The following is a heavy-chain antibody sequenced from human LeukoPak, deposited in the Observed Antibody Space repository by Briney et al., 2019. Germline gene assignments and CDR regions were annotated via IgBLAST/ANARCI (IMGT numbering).Heavy chain of an antibody. V-gene: IGHV3-11*04. J-gene: IGHJ6*03. CDR2: ISSSGSTI. D-gene: IGHD4/OR15-4a*01. Sequence: GGSLRLSCAASGFTFSDYYMSWIRQAPGKGLEWVSYISSSGSTIYYADSVKGRFTISRDNAKNSLYLQMNSLRAEDTAVYYCARGLTTHYYYYYYMDVWGKGTTVTVSS. CDR1: GFTFSDYY. CDR3: ARGLTTHYYYYYYMDV.